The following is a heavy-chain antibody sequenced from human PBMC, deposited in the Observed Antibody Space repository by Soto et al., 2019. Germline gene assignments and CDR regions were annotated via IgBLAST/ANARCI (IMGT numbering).Heavy chain of an antibody. D-gene: IGHD3-3*01. CDR3: ARERGGYYFDY. CDR2: IGAATGDI. J-gene: IGHJ4*02. CDR1: GFTFSSYT. V-gene: IGHV3-48*01. Sequence: GGSLRLSCAASGFTFSSYTMTWVRQAPGKGLEWVSYIGAATGDIKYADFAKGRLTVSRDNAKNSLYLQMNSLRAEDTAVYYCARERGGYYFDYWGLGTLVTVS.